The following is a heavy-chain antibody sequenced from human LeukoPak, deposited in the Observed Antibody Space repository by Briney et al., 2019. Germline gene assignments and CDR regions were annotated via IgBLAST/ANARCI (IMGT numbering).Heavy chain of an antibody. CDR1: GGSFSGYY. V-gene: IGHV4-34*01. CDR2: INHSGST. J-gene: IGHJ5*02. D-gene: IGHD5-24*01. CDR3: ARAGGDGYNSGWFDP. Sequence: SETLSLTCAVYGGSFSGYYWSWIRQPPGKGLEWIGEINHSGSTNYNPSLKSRVTISVDMSKNQFSLKLSSVTAADTAVYYCARAGGDGYNSGWFDPWGQGTLVTVSS.